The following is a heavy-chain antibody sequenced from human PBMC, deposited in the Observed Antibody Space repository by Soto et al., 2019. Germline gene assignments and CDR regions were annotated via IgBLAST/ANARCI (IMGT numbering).Heavy chain of an antibody. D-gene: IGHD6-6*01. CDR2: MNPNSGNT. Sequence: EASVKVSCKASGYTFTSYDINWVRQATGQGLEWMGWMNPNSGNTGYAQKFQGRVTMTRNTSISTAYMELSSLRSEDTAVYYCARSYSSSSFLLGYYYYYMDVWGKGTTVTVSS. CDR3: ARSYSSSSFLLGYYYYYMDV. V-gene: IGHV1-8*01. J-gene: IGHJ6*03. CDR1: GYTFTSYD.